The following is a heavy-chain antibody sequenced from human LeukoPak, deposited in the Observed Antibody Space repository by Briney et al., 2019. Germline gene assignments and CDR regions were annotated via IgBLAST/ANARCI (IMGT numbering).Heavy chain of an antibody. CDR1: GFTFSDYS. J-gene: IGHJ4*02. Sequence: PGGSLRLSCAASGFTFSDYSMNWVRQAPGKGLEWVSSITSSSNHIYYGDSVKGRFTISRDNAKNSLYLQMNSLRDEDTAVNYCARDSGVYYGSGSFGHWGQGTLVTVSS. V-gene: IGHV3-21*01. CDR3: ARDSGVYYGSGSFGH. D-gene: IGHD3-10*01. CDR2: ITSSSNHI.